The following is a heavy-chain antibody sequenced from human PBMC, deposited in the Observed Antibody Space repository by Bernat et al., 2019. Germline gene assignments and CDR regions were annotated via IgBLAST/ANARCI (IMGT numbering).Heavy chain of an antibody. CDR2: IYYSGST. CDR1: GGSISSSSYY. D-gene: IGHD2-15*01. CDR3: ASTPMLYWYFDL. J-gene: IGHJ2*01. Sequence: QLQLQESGPGLVKPSETLSLTCTVSGGSISSSSYYWGWIRQPPGKGLEWIGSIYYSGSTYYNPSLKSRVTISVDTSKNQFSLKLSSVTAADTAVYYCASTPMLYWYFDLWGRGTLVTVSS. V-gene: IGHV4-39*01.